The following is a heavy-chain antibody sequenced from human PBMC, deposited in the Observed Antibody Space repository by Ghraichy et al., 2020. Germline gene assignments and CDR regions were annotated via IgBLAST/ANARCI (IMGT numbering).Heavy chain of an antibody. CDR3: ARVKGLEWPYMDV. CDR2: IYYSGST. Sequence: SETLSLTCTVSGGSISSSSYYWGWIRQPPGKGLEWIGSIYYSGSTYYNPSLKSRVTISVDTSKNQFSLKLSSVTAADTAVYYCARVKGLEWPYMDVWGKGTTVTVSS. V-gene: IGHV4-39*07. D-gene: IGHD3-3*01. CDR1: GGSISSSSYY. J-gene: IGHJ6*03.